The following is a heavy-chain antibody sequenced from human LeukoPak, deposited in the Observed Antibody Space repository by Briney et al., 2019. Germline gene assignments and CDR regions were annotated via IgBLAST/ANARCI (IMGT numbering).Heavy chain of an antibody. V-gene: IGHV4-31*03. CDR1: GGSISSGGYY. D-gene: IGHD3-10*01. J-gene: IGHJ4*02. CDR3: ARDLHYYYGSGD. Sequence: SETLSLTCTVSGGSISSGGYYWSWIRQHPGKGLEWIGYIYYSGSTYYNPSLKSRVIISVDTSKNQFSLKLSSVTAADTAVYYCARDLHYYYGSGDWGQGTLVTVSS. CDR2: IYYSGST.